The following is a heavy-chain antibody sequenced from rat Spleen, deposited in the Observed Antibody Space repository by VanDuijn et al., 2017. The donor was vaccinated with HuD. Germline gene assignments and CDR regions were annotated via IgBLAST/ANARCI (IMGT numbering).Heavy chain of an antibody. Sequence: QVQLKESGPGLVKPSETLSLTCTVSGFSLTSWHVNWVRQPPGKGLEWMGVIWGDGSTYYNSALKSRLSISRDTSKSQVFLKMNSLQPEDTGIYYCAGSGYSRHRYWFTYWGQGTLVIVSS. D-gene: IGHD1-2*01. CDR3: AGSGYSRHRYWFTY. V-gene: IGHV2-32*01. CDR2: IWGDGST. CDR1: GFSLTSWH. J-gene: IGHJ3*01.